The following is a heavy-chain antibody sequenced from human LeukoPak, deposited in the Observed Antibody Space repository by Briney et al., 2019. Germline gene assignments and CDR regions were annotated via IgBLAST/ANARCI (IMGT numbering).Heavy chain of an antibody. J-gene: IGHJ4*02. D-gene: IGHD6-13*01. CDR2: IYYSGST. CDR1: GGSISSSSYY. Sequence: NASETLSLTCSVSGGSISSSSYYWVWIRQPPGKGLEWIGYIYYSGSTNYNPSLKSRVTISVDTSKNQFSLKLSSVTAADTAVYYCARGRSWYDYWGQGTLVTVSS. V-gene: IGHV4-61*05. CDR3: ARGRSWYDY.